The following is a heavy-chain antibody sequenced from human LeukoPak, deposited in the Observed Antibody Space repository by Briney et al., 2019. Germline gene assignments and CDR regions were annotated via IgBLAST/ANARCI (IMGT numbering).Heavy chain of an antibody. CDR3: AKASAGMITFGGVSIDY. Sequence: GGSLRLSCAASGFTFSSYAMSWVRQASGKGLEWVSAISGSGGSTYYADSVKGRFTISRDNSKNTLYLQMNSLRAEDTAVYYCAKASAGMITFGGVSIDYWGQGTLVTVSS. CDR2: ISGSGGST. CDR1: GFTFSSYA. D-gene: IGHD3-16*01. V-gene: IGHV3-23*01. J-gene: IGHJ4*02.